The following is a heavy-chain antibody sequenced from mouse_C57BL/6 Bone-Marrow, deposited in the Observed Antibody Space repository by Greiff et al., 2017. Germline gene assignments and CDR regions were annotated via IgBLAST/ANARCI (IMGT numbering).Heavy chain of an antibody. D-gene: IGHD1-1*01. CDR1: GFTFSSYA. CDR2: ISSGGDYI. V-gene: IGHV5-9-1*02. CDR3: TSSCYYGTPAWFAY. J-gene: IGHJ3*01. Sequence: EVKLVESGEGLVKPGGSLKLSCAASGFTFSSYAMSWVRQTPEKRLEWVAYISSGGDYIYYADTVKGRFTISRDNARNTLYLQMSSLKSEDTAMYYCTSSCYYGTPAWFAYWGQGTLVTVSA.